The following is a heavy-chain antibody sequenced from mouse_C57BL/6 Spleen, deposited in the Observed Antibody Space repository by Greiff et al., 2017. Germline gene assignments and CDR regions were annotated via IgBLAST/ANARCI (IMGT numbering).Heavy chain of an antibody. J-gene: IGHJ4*01. D-gene: IGHD2-3*01. CDR3: ARDGWLPHYYAMDY. V-gene: IGHV5-17*01. Sequence: EVMLVESGGGLVKPGGSLKLSCAASGFTFSDYGMHWVRQAPEKGLEWVAYISSGSSTIYYADTVKGRFTISRDNAKNTLFLQMTSLRSEDTAMYYCARDGWLPHYYAMDYWGQGTSVTVSS. CDR2: ISSGSSTI. CDR1: GFTFSDYG.